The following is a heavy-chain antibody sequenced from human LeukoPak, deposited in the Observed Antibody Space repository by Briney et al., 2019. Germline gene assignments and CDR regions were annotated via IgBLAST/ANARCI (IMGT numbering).Heavy chain of an antibody. CDR1: GYTLTNYG. D-gene: IGHD3-16*02. Sequence: ASVKVSCKASGYTLTNYGISWVRQAPGQGLEWMGWSSAYNGRTNYAQKFQGRVTMTTDTSTSTAYMELRSLTSDDTAMYYCARGLLTFGGVIGGPQALEYVQHWGQGTLVTVSS. V-gene: IGHV1-18*01. CDR2: SSAYNGRT. J-gene: IGHJ1*01. CDR3: ARGLLTFGGVIGGPQALEYVQH.